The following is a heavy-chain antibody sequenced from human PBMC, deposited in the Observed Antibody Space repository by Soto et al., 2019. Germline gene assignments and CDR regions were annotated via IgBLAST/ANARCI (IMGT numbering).Heavy chain of an antibody. Sequence: SETNRLPSTVDGGYFRGYGWSWISQKPGKGLEWIGEINHSGSTNYNPSLKSRVTISVDTSKNQFSLKLSSVTAADTAVYYCARGGDYDFWSGYYPLWYYYYYMDVWGKGTTVTVSS. CDR1: GGYFRGYG. D-gene: IGHD3-3*01. CDR3: ARGGDYDFWSGYYPLWYYYYYMDV. CDR2: INHSGST. J-gene: IGHJ6*03. V-gene: IGHV4-34*01.